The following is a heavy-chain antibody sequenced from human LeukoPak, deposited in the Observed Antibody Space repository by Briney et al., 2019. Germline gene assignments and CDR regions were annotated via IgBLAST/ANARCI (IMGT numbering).Heavy chain of an antibody. Sequence: PSQTLSLTCTVSGGSISSYYWSWIRQPPGKGLEWIGYIYYSGSTNYNPSLKSRVTISVDTSKNQFSLKLSSVTAADTAVYYCARRIVGAIAPWGQGTLVTVSS. CDR3: ARRIVGAIAP. V-gene: IGHV4-59*01. J-gene: IGHJ5*02. D-gene: IGHD1-26*01. CDR2: IYYSGST. CDR1: GGSISSYY.